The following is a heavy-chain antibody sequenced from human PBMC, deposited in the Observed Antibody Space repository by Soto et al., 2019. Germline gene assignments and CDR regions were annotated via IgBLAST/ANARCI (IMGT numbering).Heavy chain of an antibody. CDR3: AKATSKRFDS. CDR1: GFTFNDFA. D-gene: IGHD2-2*01. CDR2: ITWNSGTL. V-gene: IGHV3-9*01. J-gene: IGHJ4*02. Sequence: PGGSLRLSCGASGFTFNDFAMHWVRQAPGKGLEWVSVITWNSGTLAYADAVEGRFTIPRDNAKNSLYLQMNSLRTEDTAFYYCAKATSKRFDSWGPGTLVTVSS.